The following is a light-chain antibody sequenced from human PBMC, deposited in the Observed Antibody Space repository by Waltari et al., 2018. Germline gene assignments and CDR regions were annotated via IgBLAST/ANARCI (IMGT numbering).Light chain of an antibody. CDR1: QSLVFSDGNTY. J-gene: IGKJ3*01. V-gene: IGKV2-30*01. Sequence: AVMTQSPLSLPVTLGQPASISCKSNQSLVFSDGNTYLNWFHQRPGQSPRRRLQKVSNRDSGVPDRFSGSGSGTDFTLKISRVEADDVGIFYCMQGSSWPFTFGPGTRVDIK. CDR3: MQGSSWPFT. CDR2: KVS.